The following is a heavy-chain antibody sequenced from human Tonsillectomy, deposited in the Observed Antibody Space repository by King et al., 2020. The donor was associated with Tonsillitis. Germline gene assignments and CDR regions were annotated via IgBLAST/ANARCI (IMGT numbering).Heavy chain of an antibody. CDR1: GFTFSTYG. CDR3: AKRHSSGWYYFDY. D-gene: IGHD6-19*01. J-gene: IGHJ4*02. CDR2: ISYDGSNK. Sequence: VQLVESGGGVVQPGRSLRLSCAASGFTFSTYGMHWVRQAPGKGLEWVAVISYDGSNKYYADSVKGRFTISRDNSKNTLYLQMNSLRAEDTAVYYCAKRHSSGWYYFDYWGQGTPVIVSS. V-gene: IGHV3-30*18.